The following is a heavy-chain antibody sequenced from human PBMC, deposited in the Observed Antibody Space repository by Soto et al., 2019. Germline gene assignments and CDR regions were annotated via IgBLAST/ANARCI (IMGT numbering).Heavy chain of an antibody. J-gene: IGHJ4*02. D-gene: IGHD3-22*01. Sequence: EVQLLESGGGLVQPGGSLRLSCAASGFIFSSYAMSWVRQAPGQGPEWVSAIDHSGGSTYFADSVKGRFIISRDNSMDTLYLQMSSLKAEDTAVYYCAKGRYYYDLQGLDYWGQGTPVTVSS. CDR3: AKGRYYYDLQGLDY. V-gene: IGHV3-23*01. CDR1: GFIFSSYA. CDR2: IDHSGGST.